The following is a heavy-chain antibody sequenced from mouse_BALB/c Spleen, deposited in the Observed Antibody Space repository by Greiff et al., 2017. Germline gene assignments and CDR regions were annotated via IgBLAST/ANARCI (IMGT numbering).Heavy chain of an antibody. CDR3: ARDEYYYRYVGYAMDY. CDR2: IRNKANGYTT. D-gene: IGHD2-14*01. Sequence: VMPVESGGGLVQPGGSLRLSRATSGLTLTDYYMSRVRQPPGKALEWVGFIRNKANGYTTEYSASVKGRFTITRDITQSILYLQMNALIAEDSATYYCARDEYYYRYVGYAMDYWGQGTTVTVSS. CDR1: GLTLTDYY. J-gene: IGHJ4*01. V-gene: IGHV7-3*02.